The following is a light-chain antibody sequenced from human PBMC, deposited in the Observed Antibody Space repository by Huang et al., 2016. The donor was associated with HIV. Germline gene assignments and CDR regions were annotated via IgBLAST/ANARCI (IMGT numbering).Light chain of an antibody. J-gene: IGKJ5*01. V-gene: IGKV1-33*01. Sequence: DIQMTQSPSSLSAPVGDRVAITCQASQDIADYLNWYQQKPGKAPKLLMHTASNLETGVPSRFRGSGSGTHFTLTITSLQPEDIGAYYCQQYKNVPITFGQGTRLEMK. CDR3: QQYKNVPIT. CDR2: TAS. CDR1: QDIADY.